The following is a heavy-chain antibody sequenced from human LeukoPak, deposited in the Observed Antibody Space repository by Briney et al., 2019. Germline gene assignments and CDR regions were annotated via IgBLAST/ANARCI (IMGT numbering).Heavy chain of an antibody. J-gene: IGHJ4*02. D-gene: IGHD6-19*01. Sequence: GASVKVSCKPSGYTFTGYYLHWVRQAPGQALEWMGWINPNIGATMYAEKFQGRVTMTRDTSISTAYMELSSLRSDDTALYYCARDRVGSGWPRPYSFEHWGQGTLVTVSS. V-gene: IGHV1-2*02. CDR3: ARDRVGSGWPRPYSFEH. CDR1: GYTFTGYY. CDR2: INPNIGAT.